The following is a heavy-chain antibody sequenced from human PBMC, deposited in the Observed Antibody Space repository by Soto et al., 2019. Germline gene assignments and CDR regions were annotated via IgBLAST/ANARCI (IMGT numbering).Heavy chain of an antibody. CDR1: GGSISSYY. J-gene: IGHJ6*02. CDR3: ARDAVVVVVAATEPYYYGMDV. Sequence: PSGTLSLTCTFSGGSISSYYWSCIRQPPGNGLDWIGYIYTSGSTNYNPSLKSRVTMSVDTSKNQFSLKLSSVTAADTAVYYCARDAVVVVVAATEPYYYGMDVWGQGTTVTVSS. CDR2: IYTSGST. V-gene: IGHV4-4*08. D-gene: IGHD2-15*01.